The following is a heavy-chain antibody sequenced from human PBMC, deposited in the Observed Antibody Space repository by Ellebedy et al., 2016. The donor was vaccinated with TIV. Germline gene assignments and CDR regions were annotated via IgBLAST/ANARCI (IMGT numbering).Heavy chain of an antibody. J-gene: IGHJ4*02. V-gene: IGHV3-73*01. CDR3: TRQTPYGDYHFDY. Sequence: GESLKISCAASGFTFSGSAMHWVRQASGKGLEWAGRIRSKANSYATAYAASVKGRFTISRDDSKNTAYLQMNSLKTEDTAVYYCTRQTPYGDYHFDYWGQGTLVTVSS. CDR1: GFTFSGSA. D-gene: IGHD4-17*01. CDR2: IRSKANSYAT.